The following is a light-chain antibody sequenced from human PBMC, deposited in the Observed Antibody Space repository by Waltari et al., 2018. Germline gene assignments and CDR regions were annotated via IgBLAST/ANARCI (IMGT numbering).Light chain of an antibody. Sequence: QSALTQPPSASGSPGQSVTISCTGTSSDVGGHNYASWYQQHPGKAPKLMIYEVSKRPSGVPDRFSGSKSGNTASLTVSGLQAEDEADYYCSSYAGSNNLVFGGGTKLTVL. CDR2: EVS. J-gene: IGLJ3*02. CDR1: SSDVGGHNY. CDR3: SSYAGSNNLV. V-gene: IGLV2-8*01.